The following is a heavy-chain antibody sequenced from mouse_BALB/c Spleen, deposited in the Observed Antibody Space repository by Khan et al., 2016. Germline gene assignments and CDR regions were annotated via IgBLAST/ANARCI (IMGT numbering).Heavy chain of an antibody. J-gene: IGHJ1*01. CDR2: ILPGSGST. D-gene: IGHD1-2*01. V-gene: IGHV1-9*01. Sequence: QVQLQQSGAELMKPGASVKISCKATGYTFSSYWIEWVKQRPGHGLEWIGEILPGSGSTNYNEKFKGKATFTADTSSNTAYMQLSSLTSEDSAVYYCARKGITTARYFDGWGAETTVTVSS. CDR3: ARKGITTARYFDG. CDR1: GYTFSSYW.